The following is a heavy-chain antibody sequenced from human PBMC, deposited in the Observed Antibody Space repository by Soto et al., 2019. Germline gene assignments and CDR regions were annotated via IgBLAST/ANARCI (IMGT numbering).Heavy chain of an antibody. CDR3: VKDRHRYSSSWSKNWFDP. V-gene: IGHV3-64D*08. Sequence: LRLSCSASGFTFSSYAMHWVRQAPGKGLEYVSAISSNGGSTYYADSVKGRFTISRDNSKNTLYLQMSSLRAEDTAVYYCVKDRHRYSSSWSKNWFDPWGQGTLVTVSS. J-gene: IGHJ5*02. CDR1: GFTFSSYA. D-gene: IGHD6-13*01. CDR2: ISSNGGST.